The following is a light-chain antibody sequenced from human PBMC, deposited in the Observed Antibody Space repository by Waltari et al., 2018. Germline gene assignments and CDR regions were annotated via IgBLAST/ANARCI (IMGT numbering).Light chain of an antibody. Sequence: QSVLTQPPSVSGTPGQRVTLSCSGANYNIGTNDVYWYQKFPGTAPKLLISANHQRPSGVPDRFFGSKSGTSASLAISGLRSEDETDYYCVAWDDSLTAWVFGGGTKLTVL. CDR3: VAWDDSLTAWV. CDR2: ANH. V-gene: IGLV1-47*01. CDR1: NYNIGTND. J-gene: IGLJ3*02.